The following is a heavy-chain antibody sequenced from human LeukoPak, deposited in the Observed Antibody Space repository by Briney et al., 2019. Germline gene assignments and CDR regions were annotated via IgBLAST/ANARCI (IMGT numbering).Heavy chain of an antibody. V-gene: IGHV4-31*03. Sequence: SQTLSLTCTVSGGSISSGGYYWSWIRQHPGKGLEWIGYIYYSGSTYYNPSLKSRVTISVDTSKNQFSLKLSSVTAADTAVYYCARGGYCSGGSCYQIADYWGQGTLVTASS. J-gene: IGHJ4*02. CDR1: GGSISSGGYY. CDR2: IYYSGST. CDR3: ARGGYCSGGSCYQIADY. D-gene: IGHD2-15*01.